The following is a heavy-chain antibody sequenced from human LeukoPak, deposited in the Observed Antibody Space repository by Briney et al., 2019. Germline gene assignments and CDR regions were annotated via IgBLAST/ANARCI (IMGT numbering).Heavy chain of an antibody. CDR3: AKLFRRSSGYPYYFDY. D-gene: IGHD3-22*01. CDR2: IYNTGGT. J-gene: IGHJ4*02. V-gene: IGHV3-66*01. CDR1: GFIVSSDY. Sequence: GGSLRLSCAASGFIVSSDYMTWVRQAPGKGLEWVSDIYNTGGTKYADSVKGRFTIYRDNSKNTLYLQMISLRAEDTAVYYCAKLFRRSSGYPYYFDYWGQGTLVTVSS.